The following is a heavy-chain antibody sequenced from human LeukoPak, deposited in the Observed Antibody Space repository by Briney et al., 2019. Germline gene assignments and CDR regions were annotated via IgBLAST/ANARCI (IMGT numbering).Heavy chain of an antibody. D-gene: IGHD3-22*01. V-gene: IGHV1-2*06. Sequence: ASVKVSCKASGYTFIGYYMHWVRQAPGQGLEWMGRINPSSGGTNYAQKFQGMVTMTRDATIRTAYMVLSRLISDDAAVYYCARDYDSSGYQPPDYWGQGTLVTVSS. J-gene: IGHJ4*02. CDR2: INPSSGGT. CDR1: GYTFIGYY. CDR3: ARDYDSSGYQPPDY.